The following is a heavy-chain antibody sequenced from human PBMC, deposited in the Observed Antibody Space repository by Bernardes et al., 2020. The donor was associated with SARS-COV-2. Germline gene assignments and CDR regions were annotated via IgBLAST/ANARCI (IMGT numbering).Heavy chain of an antibody. CDR3: AREWGYCSSTSCYFIRAFDI. CDR1: GFTFSSYS. D-gene: IGHD2-2*01. J-gene: IGHJ3*02. Sequence: GSLRLSCAASGFTFSSYSMNWVRQAPGKGLEWVSYISSSSSTIYYADSVKGRFTISRDNAKNSLYLQMNSLRAEDTAVYYCAREWGYCSSTSCYFIRAFDIWGQGTMVTVSS. V-gene: IGHV3-48*04. CDR2: ISSSSSTI.